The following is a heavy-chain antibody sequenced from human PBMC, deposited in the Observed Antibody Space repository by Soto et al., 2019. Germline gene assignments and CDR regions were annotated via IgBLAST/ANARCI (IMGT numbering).Heavy chain of an antibody. Sequence: QVQLVQSGAEVKKPGSSAKVSCKASGGTFSSYAISWVRQAPGQGLEWMGGIIPIFGTANYAQKFQGRVTITADESTSTAYMELSSLRSEDTAVYYCARANTYQHLNWFDPWGQGTLVTVSS. CDR2: IIPIFGTA. V-gene: IGHV1-69*12. D-gene: IGHD2-2*01. CDR1: GGTFSSYA. CDR3: ARANTYQHLNWFDP. J-gene: IGHJ5*02.